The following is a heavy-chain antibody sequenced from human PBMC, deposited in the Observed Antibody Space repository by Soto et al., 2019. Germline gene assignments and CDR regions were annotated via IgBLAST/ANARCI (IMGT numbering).Heavy chain of an antibody. CDR2: ISYDGSNK. D-gene: IGHD3-22*01. CDR1: GFTFSSYA. J-gene: IGHJ6*02. V-gene: IGHV3-30-3*01. CDR3: ARDLIDYYDSSGYSDYYYYGMDV. Sequence: GGSLRLSCAASGFTFSSYAMHWVRQAPGKGLEWVAVISYDGSNKYYADSVKGRFTISRDNSKNTLYLQINSLRAEDTAVYYCARDLIDYYDSSGYSDYYYYGMDVWGQGTTVTVSS.